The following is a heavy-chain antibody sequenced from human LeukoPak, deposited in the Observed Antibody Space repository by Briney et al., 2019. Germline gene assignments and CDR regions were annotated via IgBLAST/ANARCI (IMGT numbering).Heavy chain of an antibody. CDR1: GGSITGHH. D-gene: IGHD2-21*01. CDR2: FHDSGDF. CDR3: ARLLRPGRRKGDCFDI. V-gene: IGHV4-59*08. Sequence: PSETLSLTCTVSGGSITGHHWTWIRQPPGTGLEWIGYFHDSGDFNYNPSLKSQVTISMDMSNNQFSLRMSSVTAADTAMYYCARLLRPGRRKGDCFDIWGQGTMVTVSS. J-gene: IGHJ3*02.